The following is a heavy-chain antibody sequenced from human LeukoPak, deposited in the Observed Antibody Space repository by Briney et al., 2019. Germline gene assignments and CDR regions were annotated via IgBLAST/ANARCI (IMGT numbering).Heavy chain of an antibody. CDR2: ISSSSSYI. V-gene: IGHV3-21*01. J-gene: IGHJ5*02. D-gene: IGHD6-19*01. CDR1: GFTFSSYS. Sequence: GESLRLSCAASGFTFSSYSMNWVRQAPGKGLEWVSAISSSSSYIYYAASVKGRFTNSRDNAKNSLYLQMNSRRAEDTAVYYCARGAGPAVYYWFDPWGQGTLVTVSS. CDR3: ARGAGPAVYYWFDP.